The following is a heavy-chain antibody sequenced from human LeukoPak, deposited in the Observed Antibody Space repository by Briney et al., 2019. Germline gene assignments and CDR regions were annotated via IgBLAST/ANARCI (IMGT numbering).Heavy chain of an antibody. CDR3: ARDHPSIAAAGPFDY. Sequence: GRSLRLSCAASGFTVSSNYMSWVRQAPRKGLEWVSATYSGGSTYYADSVKGRFTISRDNSNDTLYLQMDSLRAEDTAVYYCARDHPSIAAAGPFDYWGQGTLVTVAS. V-gene: IGHV3-66*02. CDR1: GFTVSSNY. D-gene: IGHD6-13*01. J-gene: IGHJ4*02. CDR2: TYSGGST.